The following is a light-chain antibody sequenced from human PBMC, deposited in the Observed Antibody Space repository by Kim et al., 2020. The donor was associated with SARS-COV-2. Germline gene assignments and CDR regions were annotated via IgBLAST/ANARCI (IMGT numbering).Light chain of an antibody. CDR1: YD. CDR2: VNN. Sequence: YDVHWYQQLPGTAPKLLIYVNNIRPSGVPDRFSGSKSGTSASLAITWLQAEDEADYYCQSYDNSLSGWVFGGGTQLTVL. V-gene: IGLV1-40*01. CDR3: QSYDNSLSGWV. J-gene: IGLJ2*01.